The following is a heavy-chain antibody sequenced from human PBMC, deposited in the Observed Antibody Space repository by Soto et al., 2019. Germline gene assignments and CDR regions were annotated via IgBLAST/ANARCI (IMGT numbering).Heavy chain of an antibody. CDR3: ARGRPAIATRWFDS. V-gene: IGHV4-34*01. Sequence: PSETLSLTCAVFGGSFSYSYWSWIRQSPGKGLEWIGEITSSGTTYYNPSLKSRVTISGDTSKNQFSLEVRSVTAADTAVYYCARGRPAIATRWFDSWGQGTLVTVSS. CDR1: GGSFSYSY. D-gene: IGHD1-1*01. CDR2: ITSSGTT. J-gene: IGHJ5*01.